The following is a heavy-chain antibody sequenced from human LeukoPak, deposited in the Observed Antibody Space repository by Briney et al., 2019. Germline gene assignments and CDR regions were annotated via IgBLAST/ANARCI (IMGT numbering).Heavy chain of an antibody. CDR2: INPNRGRT. CDR3: ARGWGDCSSTSCYHSWFDP. Sequence: GASVKVSCKASGYTFTGYYMHWVRQAPGQGLEWMGWINPNRGRTNYAQKFQGRVTMTRDTSTSTAYMELSRLRSDDTAVYYCARGWGDCSSTSCYHSWFDPWGQGTLVTVSS. D-gene: IGHD2-2*01. V-gene: IGHV1-2*02. CDR1: GYTFTGYY. J-gene: IGHJ5*02.